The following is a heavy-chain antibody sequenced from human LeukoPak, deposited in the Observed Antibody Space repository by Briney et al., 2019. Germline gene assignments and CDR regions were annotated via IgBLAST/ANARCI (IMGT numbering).Heavy chain of an antibody. CDR3: ARESHETREDY. V-gene: IGHV1-18*01. J-gene: IGHJ4*02. Sequence: ASVKVSCKASGYTFTSHDINWVRQAPGQGLEWMGWISANNGDTDYPPKLQDRVTMTTDTYTSTAYMELRSLRSDDAAMYYCARESHETREDYWGQGTLVTVSS. CDR2: ISANNGDT. CDR1: GYTFTSHD. D-gene: IGHD1-1*01.